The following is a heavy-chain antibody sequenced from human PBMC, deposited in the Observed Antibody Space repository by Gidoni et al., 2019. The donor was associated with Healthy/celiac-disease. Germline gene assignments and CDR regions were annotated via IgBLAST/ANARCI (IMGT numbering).Heavy chain of an antibody. V-gene: IGHV7-4-1*02. CDR3: ARGGYCSSTSCYWGRWFDP. D-gene: IGHD2-2*01. CDR1: GYTFTSYA. Sequence: QVQLVQSGSELKKPGASVKVSCKASGYTFTSYAMNWVRQAPGQGLEWMGWINTNTGNPTYAQGFTGRFVFSLDTSVSTAYLQISSLKAEDTAVYYCARGGYCSSTSCYWGRWFDPWGQGTLVTVSS. J-gene: IGHJ5*02. CDR2: INTNTGNP.